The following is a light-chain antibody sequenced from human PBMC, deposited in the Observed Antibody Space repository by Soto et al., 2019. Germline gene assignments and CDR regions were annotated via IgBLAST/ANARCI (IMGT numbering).Light chain of an antibody. V-gene: IGLV2-11*01. Sequence: QSALTQPRSVSGSPGQSVTISCTGTSSDVGGYNYVSWYQQHPGKAPKLLIYDVSKRPSGVPDRFSGSKSGNTASLTISGLQAEDAADYSCCSYAGSYSLSVFGGGTKLTVL. J-gene: IGLJ2*01. CDR3: CSYAGSYSLSV. CDR2: DVS. CDR1: SSDVGGYNY.